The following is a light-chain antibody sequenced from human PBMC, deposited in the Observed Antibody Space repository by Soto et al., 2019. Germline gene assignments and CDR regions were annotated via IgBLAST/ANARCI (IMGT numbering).Light chain of an antibody. Sequence: DIQLTQSPSVVSASVGDRVTITCRASQGTATYLGWYQQQPGKPPKLLIYGASTLQNGVPSRFSGSGSGTEFTLTINSLQPEDSATYYCQQLNSFPHFGPGTKVNIK. CDR3: QQLNSFPH. CDR1: QGTATY. CDR2: GAS. J-gene: IGKJ3*01. V-gene: IGKV1-9*01.